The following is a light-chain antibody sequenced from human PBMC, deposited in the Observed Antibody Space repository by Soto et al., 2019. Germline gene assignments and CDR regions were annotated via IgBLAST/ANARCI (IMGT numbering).Light chain of an antibody. Sequence: QSVLTQPPSASGTPGQRVTISCSGSSSNIGSNTVNWYQQLPGTAPKLLIYRNNQRPSGVPDRFSGSKSGTSASLAISGLESMDEAVYYCAAWDDSLNGLYVFGTGTKVTVL. CDR3: AAWDDSLNGLYV. J-gene: IGLJ1*01. CDR2: RNN. V-gene: IGLV1-44*01. CDR1: SSNIGSNT.